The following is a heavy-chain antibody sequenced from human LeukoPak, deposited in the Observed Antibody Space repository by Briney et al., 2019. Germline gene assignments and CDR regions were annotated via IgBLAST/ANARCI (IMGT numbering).Heavy chain of an antibody. Sequence: QPGGSLRLSCAASGFTFSSYAMSWVRQAPGKGLEWVSAISGSGGSTYYADSVKGRFTISRDNSKNTLYLQMNSLGAEDTAVYYCAKDSVYYGSGSYYFDYWGQGTLVTVSS. CDR3: AKDSVYYGSGSYYFDY. CDR1: GFTFSSYA. V-gene: IGHV3-23*01. J-gene: IGHJ4*02. D-gene: IGHD3-10*01. CDR2: ISGSGGST.